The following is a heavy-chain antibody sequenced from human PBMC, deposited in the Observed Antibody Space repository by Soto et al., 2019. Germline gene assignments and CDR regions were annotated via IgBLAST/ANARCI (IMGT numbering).Heavy chain of an antibody. J-gene: IGHJ5*02. V-gene: IGHV3-30-3*01. Sequence: GGSLRLSCAASGFTFSRYAMHWVRQAPGEGPEWVAVISNDGSNKYYADSVKGRFTISRDNSKNTLYLQMNSLRAEDTAVYYCAREAPYYDFWSGAPFDPWGQGTLVTVSS. CDR1: GFTFSRYA. D-gene: IGHD3-3*01. CDR2: ISNDGSNK. CDR3: AREAPYYDFWSGAPFDP.